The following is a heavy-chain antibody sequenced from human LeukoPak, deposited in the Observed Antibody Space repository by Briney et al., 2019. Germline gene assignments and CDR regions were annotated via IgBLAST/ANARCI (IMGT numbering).Heavy chain of an antibody. J-gene: IGHJ4*02. CDR3: AKDPHYYDSSGYLDYFDY. D-gene: IGHD3-22*01. CDR2: ISGSGGST. V-gene: IGHV3-23*01. CDR1: GFTFSSYA. Sequence: GGSLRLSCAASGFTFSSYAMSWVRQAPGKGLEWVSAISGSGGSTYYADSVKGRFTISRDNSKNTLYLQMNSLRAEDTAVYYCAKDPHYYDSSGYLDYFDYWGQGTLVTVSS.